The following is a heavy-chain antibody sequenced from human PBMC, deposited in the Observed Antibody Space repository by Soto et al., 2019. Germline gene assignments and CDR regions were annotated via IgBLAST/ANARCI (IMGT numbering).Heavy chain of an antibody. J-gene: IGHJ4*02. CDR1: GDCVSSNSAA. V-gene: IGHV6-1*01. Sequence: SPTLSLTCAISGDCVSSNSAAWNWIRQSPSRGLEWLGKTYYRSKWYNDYAVSGKSRITINPDTSKNQFSLQLNSVTPENTAVYYCARDTAAAGTDFDYWGQGTLVTVSS. D-gene: IGHD6-13*01. CDR3: ARDTAAAGTDFDY. CDR2: TYYRSKWYN.